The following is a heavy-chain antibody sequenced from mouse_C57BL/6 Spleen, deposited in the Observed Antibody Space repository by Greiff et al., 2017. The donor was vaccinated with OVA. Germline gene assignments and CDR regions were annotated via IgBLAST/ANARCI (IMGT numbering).Heavy chain of an antibody. D-gene: IGHD3-2*02. CDR1: GYTFTSYW. V-gene: IGHV1-69*01. Sequence: VQLQQPGAELVMPGASVKLSCKASGYTFTSYWMHWVKQRPGQGLEWIGEIDPSDSYTNYNQKFKGKSTLTVDKSSITAYMQLSSLTSEDSAVYYCARAAQVYYFDYWGQGTTLTVSS. J-gene: IGHJ2*01. CDR2: IDPSDSYT. CDR3: ARAAQVYYFDY.